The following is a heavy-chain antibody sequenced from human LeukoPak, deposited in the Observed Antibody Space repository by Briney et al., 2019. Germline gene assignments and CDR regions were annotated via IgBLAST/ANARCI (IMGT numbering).Heavy chain of an antibody. CDR1: GGSINNYY. D-gene: IGHD2/OR15-2a*01. CDR2: IQYGGRT. CDR3: ARDFFGDFDH. Sequence: SETLSLTCTVSGGSINNYYWSWIRQPPGKGLEWIGYIQYGGRTYYSPSLKSRVTISTDLSKIQFSLKMSSVTAADTAVYYCARDFFGDFDHWGQGILVTVSS. V-gene: IGHV4-59*01. J-gene: IGHJ4*02.